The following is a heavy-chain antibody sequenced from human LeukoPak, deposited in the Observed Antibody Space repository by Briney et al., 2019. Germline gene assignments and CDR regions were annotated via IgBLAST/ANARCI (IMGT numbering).Heavy chain of an antibody. J-gene: IGHJ6*04. Sequence: PETLSLTRIVSGDSLSPYYSSWIPQAARKGLWCIGRIYSRGTTNYNPSLRSRTTISVDKSKNQFSLKLTSVTAADTAVYYCAREKPAVPTAVDVWGRGTTVIVSP. V-gene: IGHV4-4*07. D-gene: IGHD2-2*01. CDR2: IYSRGTT. CDR3: AREKPAVPTAVDV. CDR1: GDSLSPYY.